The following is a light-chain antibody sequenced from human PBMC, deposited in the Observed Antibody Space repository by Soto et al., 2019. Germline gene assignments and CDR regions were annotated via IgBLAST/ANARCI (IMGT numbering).Light chain of an antibody. J-gene: IGKJ2*01. V-gene: IGKV1-39*01. CDR2: AAS. Sequence: DIQMTQSPSSLSASVGDRVTITCRARQSISSYLNWYQQKPGKTPKLLIYAASSLQSGFPSRFSGSGSGTDFTLAISSLQPEDFATYYCKQSYSTHYTFGQGTKLEIK. CDR3: KQSYSTHYT. CDR1: QSISSY.